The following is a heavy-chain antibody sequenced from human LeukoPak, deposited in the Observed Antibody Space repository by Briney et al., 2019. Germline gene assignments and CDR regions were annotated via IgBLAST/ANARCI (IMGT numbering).Heavy chain of an antibody. V-gene: IGHV4-28*03. J-gene: IGHJ5*02. D-gene: IGHD3-10*01. CDR2: TYYSGST. CDR1: GYSISSNNW. CDR3: AREALPGTNCFDP. Sequence: SETLSLTCAVSGYSISSNNWWGWIRQPPGKGLEWIGYTYYSGSTSYSPSLKSRVTISVDTSKNQFSLKLSSVTAADTAVYYCAREALPGTNCFDPWGQGTLVTVSS.